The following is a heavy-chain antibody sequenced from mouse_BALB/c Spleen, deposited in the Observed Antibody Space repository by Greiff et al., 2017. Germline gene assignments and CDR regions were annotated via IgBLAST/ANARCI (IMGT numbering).Heavy chain of an antibody. Sequence: EVHLVESGPSLVKPSQTLSLTCSVTGDSITSGYWNWIRKFPGNKLEYMGYISYSGSTYYNQSLKSRISITRDTSKNQYYLQLNSVTTEDTATYYCARSSYYGNQYWYFDVWGAGTTVTVSS. CDR2: ISYSGST. J-gene: IGHJ1*01. CDR1: GDSITSGY. D-gene: IGHD2-10*01. V-gene: IGHV3-8*02. CDR3: ARSSYYGNQYWYFDV.